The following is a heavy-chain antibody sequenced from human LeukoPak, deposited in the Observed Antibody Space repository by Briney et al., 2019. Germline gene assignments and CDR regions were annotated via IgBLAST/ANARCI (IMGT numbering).Heavy chain of an antibody. CDR3: AADSRRDGYNYHDY. CDR1: GYTFTSYG. Sequence: ASVKVSCKASGYTFTSYGISWVRQAPGQGLEWMGWISAYNGNTNYAQKLQGRVTMTTDTSTSTAYMELSSLRSEDTAVYYCAADSRRDGYNYHDYWGQGTLVTVSS. V-gene: IGHV1-18*01. J-gene: IGHJ4*02. D-gene: IGHD5-24*01. CDR2: ISAYNGNT.